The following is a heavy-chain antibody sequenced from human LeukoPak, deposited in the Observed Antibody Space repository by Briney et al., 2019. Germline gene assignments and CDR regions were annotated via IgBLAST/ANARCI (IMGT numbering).Heavy chain of an antibody. J-gene: IGHJ4*02. D-gene: IGHD3-10*01. Sequence: GGSLRLSCAASGFTFSSYAMSWVRQAPGKGLEWVSAISGSGGSTYYADSVKGRFTISRDNSENTLYLQMNSLRAEDTAVYYCAKALGFMVRGVPIDYWGQGTLVTVSS. CDR3: AKALGFMVRGVPIDY. V-gene: IGHV3-23*01. CDR1: GFTFSSYA. CDR2: ISGSGGST.